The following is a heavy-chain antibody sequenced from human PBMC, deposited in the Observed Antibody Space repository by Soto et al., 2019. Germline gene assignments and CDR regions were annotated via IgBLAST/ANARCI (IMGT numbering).Heavy chain of an antibody. Sequence: EVQLVESGGGLVKPGGSLRLSCAASGFTFSSYSMNWVRQAPGKGLEWVSSISSSSSYIYYADSVKGRFTISRDNAKNSLYLQMNSLRAEDTAVYYCASSGHDYGDYRFNWFYPWGQGTLVTVSS. CDR3: ASSGHDYGDYRFNWFYP. D-gene: IGHD4-17*01. CDR2: ISSSSSYI. CDR1: GFTFSSYS. V-gene: IGHV3-21*01. J-gene: IGHJ5*02.